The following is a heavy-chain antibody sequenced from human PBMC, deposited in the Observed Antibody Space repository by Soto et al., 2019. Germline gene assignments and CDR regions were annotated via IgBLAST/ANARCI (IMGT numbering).Heavy chain of an antibody. D-gene: IGHD1-26*01. Sequence: QVQLVQSGAEVKKPGASVKIFCKTSGYPFTTYAIHWVRQAPGQSLEWMGWINAGNGDTKYSVKFQGRVILSRDTAASTAFMELNSLRSEDTAVYYCARKWGHSASWGQGTLVTVSS. V-gene: IGHV1-3*01. J-gene: IGHJ4*02. CDR2: INAGNGDT. CDR1: GYPFTTYA. CDR3: ARKWGHSAS.